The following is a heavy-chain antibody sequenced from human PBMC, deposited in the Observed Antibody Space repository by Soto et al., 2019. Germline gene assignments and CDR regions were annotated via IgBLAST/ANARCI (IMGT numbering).Heavy chain of an antibody. CDR1: GYNFATDW. CDR2: IYPGDSDT. Sequence: PGESLKISCKASGYNFATDWIGWVRQMPGKGLEWMGIIYPGDSDTRYSPSFQGQVTISADKSISTAYLQWSSLKASDTAMYYCARHHGGRCDYWGQGTLVTVSS. CDR3: ARHHGGRCDY. D-gene: IGHD2-15*01. J-gene: IGHJ4*02. V-gene: IGHV5-51*01.